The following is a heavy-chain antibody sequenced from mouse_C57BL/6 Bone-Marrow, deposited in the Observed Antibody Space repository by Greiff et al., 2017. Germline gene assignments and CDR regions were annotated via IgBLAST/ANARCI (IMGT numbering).Heavy chain of an antibody. CDR1: GFTFSSYT. CDR2: ISGGGGNT. J-gene: IGHJ4*01. D-gene: IGHD1-1*01. Sequence: EVNVVESGGGLVKPGGSLKLSCAASGFTFSSYTMSWVRQTPEKRLEWVATISGGGGNTYYPDSVKGRFTISRDNDKNTLYLQMSSLRSEDTALYYCARQATTVVANYAMDYWGQGTSVTVSS. V-gene: IGHV5-9*01. CDR3: ARQATTVVANYAMDY.